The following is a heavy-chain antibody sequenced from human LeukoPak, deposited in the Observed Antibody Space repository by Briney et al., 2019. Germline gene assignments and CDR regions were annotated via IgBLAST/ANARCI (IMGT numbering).Heavy chain of an antibody. V-gene: IGHV1-46*01. D-gene: IGHD4-11*01. CDR1: GYTFTGYY. CDR2: INTSGSSI. CDR3: ARLFHDYTNYGAFDI. J-gene: IGHJ3*02. Sequence: ASVKVSCKASGYTFTGYYMQWVRQAPGQGLEWMGVINTSGSSINYAQKFQGRITMTRDTSTNTVYMDLSSLRSEDTAVYYCARLFHDYTNYGAFDIWGQGTMVTASS.